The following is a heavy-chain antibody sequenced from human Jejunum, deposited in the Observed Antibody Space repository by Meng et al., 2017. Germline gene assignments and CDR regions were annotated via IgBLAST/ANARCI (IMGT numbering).Heavy chain of an antibody. Sequence: GESLKVSCKGSGYSFTTYWIGWVRQAPGKGLEWVAFMNPDGRQKYYVDSVRGRFTISRDNAKNSLYLQMNSLRAEDAAVYYCAREYYRSVDYWGQGTLVTVSS. CDR2: MNPDGRQK. CDR3: AREYYRSVDY. D-gene: IGHD3-10*01. CDR1: GYSFTTYW. J-gene: IGHJ4*02. V-gene: IGHV3-7*01.